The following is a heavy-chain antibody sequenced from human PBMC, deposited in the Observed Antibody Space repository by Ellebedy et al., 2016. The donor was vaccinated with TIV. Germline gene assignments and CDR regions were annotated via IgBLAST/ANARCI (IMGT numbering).Heavy chain of an antibody. Sequence: GESLKISCAVSGFTFSSYWMHWVRQTPGKGPVWVSRIDGDGNITDYADSVKGRFTISRDNAKNTLFLQMDSLRAEDTAVYYCARILQEVGDYFDSWGQGTLVTDSS. D-gene: IGHD3-9*01. J-gene: IGHJ4*02. V-gene: IGHV3-74*01. CDR3: ARILQEVGDYFDS. CDR2: IDGDGNIT. CDR1: GFTFSSYW.